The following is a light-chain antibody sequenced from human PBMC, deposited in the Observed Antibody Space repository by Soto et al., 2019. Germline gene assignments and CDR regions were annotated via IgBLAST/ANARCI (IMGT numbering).Light chain of an antibody. CDR1: QSISTY. Sequence: EIEMNQCRSPLSPSVGDRVSFTCRASQSISTYLNWYDQKPGRSPSLLIYDASNRATGIPARFSGSGSGTDFTLTISSLEPEDFAVYYCQQRSNWPRGTFGQGTKVDI. J-gene: IGKJ1*01. CDR2: DAS. V-gene: IGKV3-11*01. CDR3: QQRSNWPRGT.